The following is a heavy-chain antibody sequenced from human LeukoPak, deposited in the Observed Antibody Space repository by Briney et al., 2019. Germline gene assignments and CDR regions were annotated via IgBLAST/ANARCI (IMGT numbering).Heavy chain of an antibody. CDR3: ARDANVYDILTGSYTAFFDY. CDR1: EFTFSDYY. V-gene: IGHV3-11*01. J-gene: IGHJ4*02. Sequence: GGSLRLSCAASEFTFSDYYMSWIRQAPGKGLEWVSYISSSGSTIYYADSVKGRFTISRDNAKNSLYLQMNSLRAEDTAVYYCARDANVYDILTGSYTAFFDYWGQGTLVTVSS. CDR2: ISSSGSTI. D-gene: IGHD3-9*01.